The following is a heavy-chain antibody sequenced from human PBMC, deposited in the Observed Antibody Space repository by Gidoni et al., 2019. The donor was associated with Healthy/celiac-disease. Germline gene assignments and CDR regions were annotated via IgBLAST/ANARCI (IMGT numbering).Heavy chain of an antibody. J-gene: IGHJ4*02. D-gene: IGHD6-13*01. CDR1: GYTFTAHY. CDR3: ARDLSVYSSSWYRKYLGY. CDR2: INPNSGGT. V-gene: IGHV1-2*07. Sequence: QVQLVQSGAEVKKPGASVNVSCKASGYTFTAHYMPWVRQAPGQGLEWMGWINPNSGGTNYAHKFQGRVTMTRDTSISTAYMELSRLRSDDTAVYYCARDLSVYSSSWYRKYLGYWGQGTLVTVSS.